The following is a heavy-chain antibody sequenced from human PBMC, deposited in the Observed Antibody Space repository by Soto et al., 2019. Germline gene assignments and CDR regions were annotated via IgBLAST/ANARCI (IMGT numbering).Heavy chain of an antibody. D-gene: IGHD3-9*01. CDR2: TNAGNGNT. Sequence: ASVKVSCKASGYTFASYAMHWVRQAPGQRLEWMGWTNAGNGNTKYSQKFQGRVTITRDTSASTAYMELSSLRSEDTAVYYCARGDILIDYWGQGTLVTVSS. CDR3: ARGDILIDY. V-gene: IGHV1-3*01. J-gene: IGHJ4*02. CDR1: GYTFASYA.